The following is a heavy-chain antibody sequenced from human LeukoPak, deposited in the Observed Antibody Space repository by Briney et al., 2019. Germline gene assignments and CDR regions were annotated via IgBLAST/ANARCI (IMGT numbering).Heavy chain of an antibody. CDR1: GYTFTRYY. CDR2: INPSDGGT. Sequence: ASVKVSCKASGYTFTRYYLHWVRQAPGQGLEWMGIINPSDGGTTYAQKFQGRVTMTRDTSTSTVYMELGSLRSEDTAVYYCASYGSGSPRWDVWGKGTTVTVSS. V-gene: IGHV1-46*01. J-gene: IGHJ6*04. D-gene: IGHD3-10*01. CDR3: ASYGSGSPRWDV.